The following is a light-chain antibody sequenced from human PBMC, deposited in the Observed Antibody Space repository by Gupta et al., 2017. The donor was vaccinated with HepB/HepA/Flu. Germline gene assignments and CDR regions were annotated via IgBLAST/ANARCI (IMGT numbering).Light chain of an antibody. CDR3: HVVDNWSDHWV. V-gene: IGLV3-21*02. CDR1: NIGRKS. J-gene: IGLJ3*02. Sequence: SSVLPQPPSVSVAPGETAILSCDGDNIGRKSVQWFQQSPGQAPVMFVYDDKDRPSGIPERFSGSKSGITATLTISRVEAGDEADYYCHVVDNWSDHWVFGGGTKLTVL. CDR2: DDK.